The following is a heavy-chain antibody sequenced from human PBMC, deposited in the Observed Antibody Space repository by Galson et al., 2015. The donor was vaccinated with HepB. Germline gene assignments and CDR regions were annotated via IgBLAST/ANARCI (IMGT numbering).Heavy chain of an antibody. CDR2: INPSGGST. CDR3: ARDDCSGGSCYSTAPPLCYFDY. J-gene: IGHJ4*02. D-gene: IGHD2-15*01. Sequence: SVKVSCKASGYTFTSYYMHWVRQAPGQGLEWMGIINPSGGSTSYAQKFQGRVTMTRDTSTSTVYMELSSLRSEDTAVYYCARDDCSGGSCYSTAPPLCYFDYWGQGTLVTVSS. CDR1: GYTFTSYY. V-gene: IGHV1-46*01.